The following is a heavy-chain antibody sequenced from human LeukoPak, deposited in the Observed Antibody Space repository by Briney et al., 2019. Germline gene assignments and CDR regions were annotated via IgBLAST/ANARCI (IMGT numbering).Heavy chain of an antibody. CDR1: GLTFPSYA. D-gene: IGHD2-2*01. J-gene: IGHJ4*02. CDR2: ISTTGSRT. V-gene: IGHV3-64D*06. Sequence: PGGSLRLSCSASGLTFPSYALHWVRPAPGKGLEYGSAISTTGSRTYYADSVKGRFTISRDNSKSTMYLQMISLRPEDTAVYYCVTAYCSSTNCYGPEYWGRGTLVTVSS. CDR3: VTAYCSSTNCYGPEY.